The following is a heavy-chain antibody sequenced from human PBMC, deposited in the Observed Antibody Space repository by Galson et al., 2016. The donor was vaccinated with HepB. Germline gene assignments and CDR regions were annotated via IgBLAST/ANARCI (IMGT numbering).Heavy chain of an antibody. Sequence: SLRLSCAASGFNFGSFSMHWVRQAPGKGLEGVAYISSSSTIYYADSAKGRFTISRDNAKNSLYLQMDRLRAEDTAMYFCARGVNDYGDYWGQGTLVTVSS. J-gene: IGHJ4*02. CDR1: GFNFGSFS. CDR2: ISSSSTI. V-gene: IGHV3-48*01. D-gene: IGHD5/OR15-5a*01. CDR3: ARGVNDYGDY.